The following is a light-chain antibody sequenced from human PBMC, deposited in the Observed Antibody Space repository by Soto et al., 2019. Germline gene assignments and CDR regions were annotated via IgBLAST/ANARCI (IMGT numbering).Light chain of an antibody. V-gene: IGKV3-20*01. J-gene: IGKJ4*01. CDR2: DAS. CDR1: QSISSSY. Sequence: EIVLTQSPGTLSLSPGERATLSCRASQSISSSYLAWYQQKPGQARRLLIYDASSSATGIPDRFSGSGSGTDFTLTISRLDGEVLAVYYCQQCGSSLLIFGGGTKVDIK. CDR3: QQCGSSLLI.